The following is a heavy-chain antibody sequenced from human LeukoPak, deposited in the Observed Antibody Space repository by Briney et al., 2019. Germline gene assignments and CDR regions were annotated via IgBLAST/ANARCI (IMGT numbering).Heavy chain of an antibody. V-gene: IGHV4-34*01. D-gene: IGHD3-22*01. CDR3: ARVVLGNARHYYDSSGPHYYGMDV. Sequence: SETLSLTCAVYGGSFSGYYWSWIRQPPGKGLEWIGEINHSGSTNYNPSLKSRVTISVDTSKNQFSLKLSSVTAADTTVYYCARVVLGNARHYYDSSGPHYYGMDVWGQGTTVTVSS. CDR1: GGSFSGYY. CDR2: INHSGST. J-gene: IGHJ6*02.